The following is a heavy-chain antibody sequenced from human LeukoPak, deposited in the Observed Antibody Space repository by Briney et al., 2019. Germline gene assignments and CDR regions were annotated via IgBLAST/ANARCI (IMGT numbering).Heavy chain of an antibody. Sequence: GESLKISCKGSGYRFTSYGIGWVRQMPGKGLEWMGIIYTGDSGTRYSPSFQGQVSISVDKSISTAYLQWSSLKASDTAMYYCARLSTGLSADYWGQGTLVTVSS. J-gene: IGHJ4*02. CDR3: ARLSTGLSADY. V-gene: IGHV5-51*01. CDR2: IYTGDSGT. D-gene: IGHD3-16*02. CDR1: GYRFTSYG.